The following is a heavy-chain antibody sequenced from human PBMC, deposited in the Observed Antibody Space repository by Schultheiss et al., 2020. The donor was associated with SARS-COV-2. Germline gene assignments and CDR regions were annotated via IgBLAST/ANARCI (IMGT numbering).Heavy chain of an antibody. CDR1: GGTFSSYG. J-gene: IGHJ5*02. CDR3: ARFTTENWFDP. CDR2: ISAYNGNT. D-gene: IGHD1-14*01. V-gene: IGHV1-18*01. Sequence: ASVKVSCKASGGTFSSYGISWVRQAPGQGLEWMGWISAYNGNTNYAQKLQGRVTMTTDTSTSTAYMELRSLRSDDTAVYYCARFTTENWFDPWGQGTLVTVSS.